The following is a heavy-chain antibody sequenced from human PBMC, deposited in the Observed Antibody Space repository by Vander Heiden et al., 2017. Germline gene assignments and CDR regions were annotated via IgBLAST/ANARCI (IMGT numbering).Heavy chain of an antibody. CDR1: GFSLSTNGMR. Sequence: QVTLKESGPALVKPTQTLTLTCTFSGFSLSTNGMRVSWIRQPPGKALEWLARIDCDDDKFYSTSLKTRLTISKDTSKNQVVLTMTNMDTVDTATYYCARSSYFYDSRGSDVWVEGTTVAVPS. CDR2: IDCDDDK. D-gene: IGHD3-22*01. J-gene: IGHJ6*01. CDR3: ARSSYFYDSRGSDV. V-gene: IGHV2-70*04.